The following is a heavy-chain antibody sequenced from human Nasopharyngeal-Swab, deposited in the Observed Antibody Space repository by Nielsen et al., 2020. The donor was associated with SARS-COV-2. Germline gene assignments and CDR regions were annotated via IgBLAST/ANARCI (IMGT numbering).Heavy chain of an antibody. CDR2: ISSSGITI. CDR3: AIRGYGSGSYRLYYYYGMDV. CDR1: GFTFSSYE. D-gene: IGHD3-10*01. V-gene: IGHV3-48*03. Sequence: GGSLRLSCAASGFTFSSYEMNWVRQAQGTGLEWVSYISSSGITIYYADSVKGRFTISRDNAKNSLYLQMNSLRAEDTAVYYCAIRGYGSGSYRLYYYYGMDVWGQGTTVTVSS. J-gene: IGHJ6*02.